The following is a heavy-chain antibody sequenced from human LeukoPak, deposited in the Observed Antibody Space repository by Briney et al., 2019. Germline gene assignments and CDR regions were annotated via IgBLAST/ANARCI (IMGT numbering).Heavy chain of an antibody. CDR3: ARAGLYDSSGYYYLDLDY. J-gene: IGHJ4*02. CDR2: INPSGGST. D-gene: IGHD3-22*01. V-gene: IGHV1-46*01. CDR1: GYTFTINY. Sequence: ASVKVSCTAFGYTFTINYMHWVRQAPGQGLEWMGIINPSGGSTSYAQKFQGRVTMTRDMSTSTVYMELSSLRSEDTAVYYCARAGLYDSSGYYYLDLDYWGQGTLVTVSS.